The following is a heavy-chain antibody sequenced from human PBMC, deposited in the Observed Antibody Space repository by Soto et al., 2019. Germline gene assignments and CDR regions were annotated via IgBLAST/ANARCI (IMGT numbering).Heavy chain of an antibody. CDR2: IYYSGSP. CDR3: ARASGDTAMDPLLDY. CDR1: GGSISSGGYY. V-gene: IGHV4-31*03. D-gene: IGHD5-18*01. Sequence: QVQLQESGPGLVQPSQTLSLTCTVSGGSISSGGYYWIWIRQHPGKGLEWIGYIYYSGSPYYNPSLKSRVTISVDTSKNQSSLKLGSVTAAGAAVYYCARASGDTAMDPLLDYWGQGTLVTVSS. J-gene: IGHJ4*02.